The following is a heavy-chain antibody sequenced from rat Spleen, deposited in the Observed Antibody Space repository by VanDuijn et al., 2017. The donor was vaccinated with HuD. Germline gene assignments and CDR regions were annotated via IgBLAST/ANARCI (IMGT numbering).Heavy chain of an antibody. Sequence: EVQLVESGGGLVQPGRSMKLSCAASGFTFSDYYMAWVRQAPKKGLEWVATIIYDGSRTFFRDSVKGRFTISRDNAKSTLYLQMDSLRSEDTATYYCATPTPGIPFTYWGQGTLVTVSS. CDR2: IIYDGSRT. D-gene: IGHD1-4*01. V-gene: IGHV5S10*01. J-gene: IGHJ3*01. CDR1: GFTFSDYY. CDR3: ATPTPGIPFTY.